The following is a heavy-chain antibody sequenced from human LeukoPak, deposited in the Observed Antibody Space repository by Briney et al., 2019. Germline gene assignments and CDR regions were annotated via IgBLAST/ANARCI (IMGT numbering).Heavy chain of an antibody. CDR2: IWYDGSKK. Sequence: PGGSLRLSCAASGFAFRTHGMHWVRQAPGKGLEWVAVIWYDGSKKYYADSVKGRFTISRDNSKNTLDLQMNSLRVEDTALYYCVRMSASYLDYWGQGTLVSVSS. D-gene: IGHD3-3*01. CDR1: GFAFRTHG. CDR3: VRMSASYLDY. J-gene: IGHJ4*02. V-gene: IGHV3-33*01.